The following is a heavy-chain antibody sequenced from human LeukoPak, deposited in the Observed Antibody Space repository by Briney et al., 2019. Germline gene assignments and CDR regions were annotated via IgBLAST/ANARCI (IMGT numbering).Heavy chain of an antibody. CDR2: INSDGTTT. CDR3: SRDLTA. CDR1: GFPFTNYW. Sequence: PGGSLSLSCAASGFPFTNYWMHWVRRAPGKGLVWVSRINSDGTTTTYADSVKGRFTISRDNAKNTLYLQMNSLRAEDTAVYYCSRDLTAWGQGIMVTVSS. V-gene: IGHV3-74*01. J-gene: IGHJ3*01.